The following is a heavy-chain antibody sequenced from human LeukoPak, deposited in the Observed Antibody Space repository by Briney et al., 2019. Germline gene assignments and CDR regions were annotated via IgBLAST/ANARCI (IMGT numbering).Heavy chain of an antibody. Sequence: GSLRLSCAASGFTFSSYWMSWVRQPPGKGLEWIGEINHSGSTNYNPSLKSRVTISVDTSKNQFSLKLSSVTAADTAVYYCARVRRSSSGYYWPYYYYYYGMDVWGQGTTVTVSS. CDR2: INHSGST. CDR1: GFTFSSYW. V-gene: IGHV4-34*01. J-gene: IGHJ6*02. D-gene: IGHD3-22*01. CDR3: ARVRRSSSGYYWPYYYYYYGMDV.